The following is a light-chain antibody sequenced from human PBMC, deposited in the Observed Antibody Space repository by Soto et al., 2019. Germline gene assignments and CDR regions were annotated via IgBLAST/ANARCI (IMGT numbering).Light chain of an antibody. Sequence: EIVLTQSPATLSLSPGERATLSCRASQSVSSFLAWYQHKVGQAPRLLIYDASNRATGIPARFSGSGSGTDFTLTISRLEPADFAVYFCHHYGTSPTFGQGTRLEIK. CDR2: DAS. V-gene: IGKV3-11*01. J-gene: IGKJ5*01. CDR3: HHYGTSPT. CDR1: QSVSSF.